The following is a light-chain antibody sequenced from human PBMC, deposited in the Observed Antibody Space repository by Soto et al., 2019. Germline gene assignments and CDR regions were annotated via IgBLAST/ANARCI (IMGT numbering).Light chain of an antibody. Sequence: DIVMTQSPDSLTVSLGERATINCRSSQTVLSVSNNKNYLAWYQQKPGQTPRLLIYGTSSRATGIPDRFSGSGSGTDFTLTISRLEPEDFAVYYCQQYGNSPITFGQGTRLEIK. CDR2: GTS. CDR3: QQYGNSPIT. J-gene: IGKJ5*01. CDR1: QTVLSVSNNKNY. V-gene: IGKV3-20*01.